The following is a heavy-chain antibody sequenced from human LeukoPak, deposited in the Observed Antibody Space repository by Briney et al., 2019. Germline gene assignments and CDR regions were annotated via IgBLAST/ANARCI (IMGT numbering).Heavy chain of an antibody. J-gene: IGHJ6*03. CDR1: GGSISSYY. CDR3: ARVTDGSGSYPPINHYYYMDV. V-gene: IGHV4-59*01. D-gene: IGHD3-10*01. Sequence: SETLSLTCTVSGGSISSYYWSWIRQPPGKGLEWIEYIYYSGSTNYNPSLKSRVTISVDTSKNQFSLKLSSVTAADTAVYYCARVTDGSGSYPPINHYYYMDVWGKGTTVTISS. CDR2: IYYSGST.